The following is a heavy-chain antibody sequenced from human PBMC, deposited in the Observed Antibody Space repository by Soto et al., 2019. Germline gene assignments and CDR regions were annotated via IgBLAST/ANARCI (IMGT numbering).Heavy chain of an antibody. D-gene: IGHD6-19*01. J-gene: IGHJ4*02. V-gene: IGHV1-18*01. CDR2: ISAYNGNT. Sequence: ASVKVSCKASGYTFTSYGISWVRQAPGRGLEWMGWISAYNGNTNYAQKLQGRVTMTTDTSTSTAYMELRSLRSDDTAVYYCAKVAVAGGNDYWGQGTLVTVSS. CDR1: GYTFTSYG. CDR3: AKVAVAGGNDY.